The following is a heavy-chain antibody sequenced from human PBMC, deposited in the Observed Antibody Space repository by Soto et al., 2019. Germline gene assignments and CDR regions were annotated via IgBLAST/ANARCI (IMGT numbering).Heavy chain of an antibody. J-gene: IGHJ4*02. Sequence: QVHLVESGGGVVQPGKSLRLSCAASGFTFSSYTIHWVRQAPGTGLEWVAVMSYDGSHIYYAESVEGRFTVSRDNSKNTLYLQMDRLRVDDTAVYYCARGFAGGSSFYSFDFWGLGTLVTVSS. CDR3: ARGFAGGSSFYSFDF. CDR1: GFTFSSYT. CDR2: MSYDGSHI. D-gene: IGHD3-10*01. V-gene: IGHV3-30*04.